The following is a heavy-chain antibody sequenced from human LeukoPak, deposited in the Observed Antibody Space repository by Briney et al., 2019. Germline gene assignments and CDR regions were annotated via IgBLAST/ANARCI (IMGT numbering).Heavy chain of an antibody. CDR2: ISYDGSNK. J-gene: IGHJ3*02. CDR3: ARDSAPVGCSVFMEGAFDI. Sequence: PGGTLRLTCAASGFTFSGYAMHWVRQAPGKGLEWVAVISYDGSNKYYADSVKGRFTTSRDNSKITLYLQMNSLRAEDTAVYYCARDSAPVGCSVFMEGAFDIWGQGTMVTVSS. D-gene: IGHD3-3*01. V-gene: IGHV3-30*04. CDR1: GFTFSGYA.